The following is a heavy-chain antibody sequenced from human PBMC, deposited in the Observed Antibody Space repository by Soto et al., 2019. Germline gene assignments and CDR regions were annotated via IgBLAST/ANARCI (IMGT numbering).Heavy chain of an antibody. CDR2: IIPILGIA. D-gene: IGHD2-21*02. CDR1: GGTFSSYT. CDR3: ASTYYNPARKSRVTISEDTCKNQFSLKLSSVTAADTAVYYCARDAQEKARITILGVAKGGGSNWFDP. V-gene: IGHV1-69*02. J-gene: IGHJ5*02. Sequence: SVKVSCKASGGTFSSYTISWVRQAPGQGLEWMGRIIPILGIANYAQKFQGGVTITADKSTSTAYMELSSLRSEDTAVYYCASTYYNPARKSRVTISEDTCKNQFSLKLSSVTAADTAVYYCARDAQEKARITILGVAKGGGSNWFDPWGQGTLVTVSS.